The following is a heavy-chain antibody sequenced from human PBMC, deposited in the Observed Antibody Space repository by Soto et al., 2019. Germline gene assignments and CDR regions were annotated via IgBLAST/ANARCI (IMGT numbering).Heavy chain of an antibody. J-gene: IGHJ2*01. CDR2: IYYSGST. CDR3: FFFQAEDGIRDL. V-gene: IGHV4-39*01. D-gene: IGHD2-21*01. Sequence: QAPGKGLAWIGSIYYSGSTYYNLSLKSRVTISVDTSKNQFSLKLSSVSAADTAVYFCFFFQAEDGIRDL.